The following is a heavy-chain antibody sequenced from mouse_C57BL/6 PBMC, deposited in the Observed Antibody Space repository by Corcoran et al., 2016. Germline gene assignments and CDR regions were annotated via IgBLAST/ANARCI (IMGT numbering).Heavy chain of an antibody. CDR1: GYTFTDYY. D-gene: IGHD1-1*01. CDR2: IYPGSGNT. Sequence: QVQLKQSGAELVRPGASVKLSCKASGYTFTDYYINWVKQRPGQGLEWIARIYPGSGNTYYNEKFKGKATLTAEKSSSTAYMQLSSLTSEDSAVYFCARRGFITTVLDYWGQGTTLTVSS. V-gene: IGHV1-76*01. CDR3: ARRGFITTVLDY. J-gene: IGHJ2*01.